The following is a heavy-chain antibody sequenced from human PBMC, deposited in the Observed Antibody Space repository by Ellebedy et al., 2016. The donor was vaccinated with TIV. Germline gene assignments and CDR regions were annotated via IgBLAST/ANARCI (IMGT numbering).Heavy chain of an antibody. D-gene: IGHD2-15*01. Sequence: MPGGSLRLSCTVSGGSISSYYWSWIRRPPGKGLEWIGYVYYSGSGNYNPSLKSRVTISVDTSKNQFSLKLNSVTAADTARYYCVRGSRVEKWFDPWGQGTLVTVSS. V-gene: IGHV4-59*12. CDR1: GGSISSYY. CDR3: VRGSRVEKWFDP. J-gene: IGHJ5*02. CDR2: VYYSGSG.